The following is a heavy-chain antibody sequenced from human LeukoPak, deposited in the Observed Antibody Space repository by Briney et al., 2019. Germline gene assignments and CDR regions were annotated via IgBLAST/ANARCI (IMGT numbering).Heavy chain of an antibody. CDR2: IYTSGST. V-gene: IGHV4-4*07. CDR3: ARSRGIYDSSGYYYESGAFDI. J-gene: IGHJ3*02. CDR1: GGSISSYY. D-gene: IGHD3-22*01. Sequence: TSETLSLTCTVSGGSISSYYWSWIRQPAGKGLEWIGRIYTSGSTNYNPSLKSRVTMSVDTSKNQFSLKLSSVTAADTAVYYCARSRGIYDSSGYYYESGAFDIWGQGTMVTVSS.